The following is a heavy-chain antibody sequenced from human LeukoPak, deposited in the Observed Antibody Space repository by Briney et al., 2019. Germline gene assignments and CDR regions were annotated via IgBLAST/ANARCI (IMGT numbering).Heavy chain of an antibody. CDR1: GYTFTSYG. V-gene: IGHV1-18*01. J-gene: IGHJ6*03. D-gene: IGHD5-18*01. Sequence: GASVKVSCKASGYTFTSYGISWVRQAPGQGLEWMGWISAYNGNTNYAQKLQGRVTMTTDTSTSTAYMELRSLRSDDTAVYYCARGPRGQLWQRVRYYYYYMDVWGKGTTVTVSS. CDR3: ARGPRGQLWQRVRYYYYYMDV. CDR2: ISAYNGNT.